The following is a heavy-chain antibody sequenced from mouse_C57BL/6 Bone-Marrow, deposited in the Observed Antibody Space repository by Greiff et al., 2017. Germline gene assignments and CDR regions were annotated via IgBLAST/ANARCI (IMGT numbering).Heavy chain of an antibody. CDR1: GFSLSTFGMG. Sequence: QVTLKVSGPGILQPSQTLSLTCSFSGFSLSTFGMGVGWIRQPSGKDLEWLAHIWWDDDKYYNPALKSRLTISKDTSKNQVFLKIANVDTADTATYYCARIAYYSLSLRWGQGTLVTVSA. V-gene: IGHV8-8*01. CDR2: IWWDDDK. CDR3: ARIAYYSLSLR. D-gene: IGHD2-10*01. J-gene: IGHJ3*02.